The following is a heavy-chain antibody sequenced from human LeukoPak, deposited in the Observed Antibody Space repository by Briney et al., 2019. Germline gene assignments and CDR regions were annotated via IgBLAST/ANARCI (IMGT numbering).Heavy chain of an antibody. Sequence: SETLSLTCTVSGGSISSYYWSWIRQPAGKGLEWIGRIDTSGNTNYKPSLKSRVTMSVDTSKNQFSLKLSSVTAADTAVYYCARARVTLRDFDYWGQGTLVTVSS. CDR3: ARARVTLRDFDY. J-gene: IGHJ4*02. D-gene: IGHD5-18*01. V-gene: IGHV4-4*07. CDR2: IDTSGNT. CDR1: GGSISSYY.